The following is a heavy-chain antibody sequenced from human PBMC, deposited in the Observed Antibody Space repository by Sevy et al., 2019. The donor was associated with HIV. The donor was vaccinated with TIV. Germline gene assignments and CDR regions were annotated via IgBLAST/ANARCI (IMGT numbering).Heavy chain of an antibody. CDR1: GFTFNNYA. Sequence: GGSLRLSCADSGFTFNNYAMSWVRQTPGKGLEWVSGISGSGGSTYYADSVKGRFTISRDNSKNTLDLQMNSLRAEDTAVYYCAKDRSYTSGPNWFDPWGQGTLVTVSS. CDR2: ISGSGGST. V-gene: IGHV3-23*01. CDR3: AKDRSYTSGPNWFDP. J-gene: IGHJ5*02. D-gene: IGHD6-19*01.